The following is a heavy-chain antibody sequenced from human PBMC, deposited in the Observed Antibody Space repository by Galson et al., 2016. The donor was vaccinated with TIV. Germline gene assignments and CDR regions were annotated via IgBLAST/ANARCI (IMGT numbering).Heavy chain of an antibody. CDR1: GFTFDDYG. D-gene: IGHD2-21*02. Sequence: SLRLSCAASGFTFDDYGVSWVRQAPGKGLEWVSSINWNGGSTGYADSVKGRLTISRDNAKSSLYLQMNSLRAEDKALYYCAREVACGGACYYFDNWGQGTLVTVSS. CDR3: AREVACGGACYYFDN. V-gene: IGHV3-20*04. J-gene: IGHJ4*02. CDR2: INWNGGST.